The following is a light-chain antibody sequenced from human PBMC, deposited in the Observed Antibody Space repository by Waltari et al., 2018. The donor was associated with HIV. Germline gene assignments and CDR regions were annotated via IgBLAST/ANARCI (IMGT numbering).Light chain of an antibody. CDR2: EDN. J-gene: IGLJ2*01. V-gene: IGLV2-23*01. CDR1: SSDTGNYHL. CDR3: CAYAGGLE. Sequence: QSALTQPASVSGSPGQSITISCTGTSSDTGNYHLVAWDQRDPWKASKLIIYEDNMRPSRVSNRFSGSQSADTASMTLPGLQAEDEADYYCCAYAGGLEFGGGTMLTV.